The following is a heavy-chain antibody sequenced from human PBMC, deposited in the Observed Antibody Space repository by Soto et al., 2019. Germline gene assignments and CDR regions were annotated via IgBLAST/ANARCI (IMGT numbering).Heavy chain of an antibody. CDR2: IDPSDSYT. D-gene: IGHD4-17*01. CDR3: ARHSRGIYGDPYYFDY. CDR1: GYSFTSYW. Sequence: GESLKISCKGSGYSFTSYWISLVLHMPGKGLEWVGRIDPSDSYTNYSPSFQGHVTISADKSISTAYLQWSSLKASDTAMYYCARHSRGIYGDPYYFDYWGQGTLVTVSS. J-gene: IGHJ4*02. V-gene: IGHV5-10-1*01.